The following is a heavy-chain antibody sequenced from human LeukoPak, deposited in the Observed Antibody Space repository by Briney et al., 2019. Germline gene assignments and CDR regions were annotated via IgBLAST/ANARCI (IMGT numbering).Heavy chain of an antibody. V-gene: IGHV4-4*02. CDR3: ARAQEGCSRASCYLEP. CDR1: GASISNTNW. J-gene: IGHJ5*02. Sequence: PSGTPSLTCAISGASISNTNWWIWVRQPPGKGLEWIGEMHHSGRTNYNPSLKSRITISVDKSKNQVFLRLNSVAAADTALYYCARAQEGCSRASCYLEPWGQGTLVTVSS. CDR2: MHHSGRT. D-gene: IGHD2-2*01.